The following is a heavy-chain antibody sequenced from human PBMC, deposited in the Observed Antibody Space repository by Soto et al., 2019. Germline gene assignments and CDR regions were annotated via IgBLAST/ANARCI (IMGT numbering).Heavy chain of an antibody. Sequence: PSETLSLTCTVSGGSISSYYWSWIRQPPGKGLEWIGYIYYSGSTNYNPSLKSRVTISVDTSKNQFSLKLSSVTAADTAVYYCARLVTTRVNWFDPWGQGTLVTVSS. V-gene: IGHV4-59*01. CDR3: ARLVTTRVNWFDP. CDR2: IYYSGST. D-gene: IGHD4-17*01. J-gene: IGHJ5*02. CDR1: GGSISSYY.